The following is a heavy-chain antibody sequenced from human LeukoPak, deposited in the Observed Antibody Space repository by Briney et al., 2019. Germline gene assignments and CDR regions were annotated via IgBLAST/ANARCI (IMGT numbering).Heavy chain of an antibody. V-gene: IGHV3-23*01. CDR2: VSGSGSTT. CDR1: EFTFSNYA. J-gene: IGHJ5*02. Sequence: GGSLRLSCAASEFTFSNYAMSWVRQAPGKGLEWVSGVSGSGSTTYYADSVKGRFTISRDNSKNTLYLQMNSLRAEDTAVYYCARDRGWFDPWGLGTLVTVSS. CDR3: ARDRGWFDP.